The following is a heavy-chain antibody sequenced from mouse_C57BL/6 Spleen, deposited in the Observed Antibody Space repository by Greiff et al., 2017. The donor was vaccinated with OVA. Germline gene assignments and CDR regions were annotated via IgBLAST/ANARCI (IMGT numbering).Heavy chain of an antibody. V-gene: IGHV1-81*01. D-gene: IGHD1-1*01. CDR3: ARSRGPDWYFDV. CDR2: IYPRSGNT. Sequence: QVQLKQSGAELARPGASVKLSCKASGYTFTSYGISWVKQRTGQGLEWIGEIYPRSGNTYYNEKFKGKATLTADKSSSTAYMELRSLTSEDSAVYFCARSRGPDWYFDVWGTGTTVTVSS. J-gene: IGHJ1*03. CDR1: GYTFTSYG.